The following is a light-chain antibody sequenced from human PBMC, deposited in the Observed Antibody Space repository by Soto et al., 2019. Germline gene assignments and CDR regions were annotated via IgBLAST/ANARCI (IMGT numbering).Light chain of an antibody. CDR2: NVS. CDR3: MQGTHWPPT. Sequence: DVVMTQSPVSLPVILGQPASISCRSSQSLVYSDGNTYLNWFHQRPGQSPRRLIYNVSKRDSGGXDXXTGSGSGTDFTLKISRVEAEDVGVYYCMQGTHWPPTFGGGTKVEI. V-gene: IGKV2-30*01. J-gene: IGKJ4*01. CDR1: QSLVYSDGNTY.